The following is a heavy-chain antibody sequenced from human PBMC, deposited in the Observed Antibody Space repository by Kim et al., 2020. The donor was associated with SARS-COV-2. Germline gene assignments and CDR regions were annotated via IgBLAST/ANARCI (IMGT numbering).Heavy chain of an antibody. D-gene: IGHD3-3*01. J-gene: IGHJ4*02. CDR2: SSSSYI. Sequence: SSSSYIYYADSVKGRFTISRDNAKNSLYLQMNSLRAEDTAVYYCLFYFDYWGQGTLVTVSS. CDR3: LFYFDY. V-gene: IGHV3-21*01.